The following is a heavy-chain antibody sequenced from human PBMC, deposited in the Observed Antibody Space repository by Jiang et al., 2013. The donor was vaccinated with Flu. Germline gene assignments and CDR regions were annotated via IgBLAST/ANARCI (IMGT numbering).Heavy chain of an antibody. J-gene: IGHJ6*02. CDR1: GGSVSSGSYY. CDR2: IYYSGST. V-gene: IGHV4-61*01. Sequence: KPSETLSLTCTVSGGSVSSGSYYWSWIRQPPGKGLEWIGYIYYSGSTNYNPSLKSRVTISVDTSKNQFSLKLSSVTAADTAVYYCARDRGIVGATVYGMDVWGQGTTVTVSS. D-gene: IGHD1-26*01. CDR3: ARDRGIVGATVYGMDV.